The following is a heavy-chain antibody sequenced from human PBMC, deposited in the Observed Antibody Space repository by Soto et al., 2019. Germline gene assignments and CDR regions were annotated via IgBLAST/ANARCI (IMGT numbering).Heavy chain of an antibody. CDR2: IWYDGSNK. D-gene: IGHD2-15*01. CDR3: ARDRMRTYYYYYYMDV. J-gene: IGHJ6*03. V-gene: IGHV3-33*01. CDR1: GFTFSSYG. Sequence: GGSLNLSCEASGFTFSSYGMYWVRQAPGKGLEWVAVIWYDGSNKYYADSVKGRFTISRDNSKNTLYLQMNSLRAEDTAVYYCARDRMRTYYYYYYMDVWGKGT.